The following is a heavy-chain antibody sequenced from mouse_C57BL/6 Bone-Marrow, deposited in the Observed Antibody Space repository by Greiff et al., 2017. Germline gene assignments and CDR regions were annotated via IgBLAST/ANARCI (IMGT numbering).Heavy chain of an antibody. CDR1: GFTFSSYA. CDR3: ARGRDYDYEAWFAY. D-gene: IGHD2-4*01. V-gene: IGHV5-4*01. CDR2: ISDGGSYT. Sequence: EVHLVESGGGLVKPGGSLKLSCAASGFTFSSYAMSWVRQTPEKRLEWVATISDGGSYTYYPDNVKGRFTISRDNAKNNLYLQMSHLKSEDTAMYYCARGRDYDYEAWFAYWGQGTLVTVSA. J-gene: IGHJ3*01.